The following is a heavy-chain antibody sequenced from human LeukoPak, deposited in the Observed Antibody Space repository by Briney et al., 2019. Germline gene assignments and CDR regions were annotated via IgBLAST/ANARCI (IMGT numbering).Heavy chain of an antibody. CDR1: GGTFSSYA. CDR3: AKGYSSVVDY. CDR2: IIPIFGTA. Sequence: ASVKVSCKASGGTFSSYAISWVRQAPGQGLEWMGGIIPIFGTANYAQKFQGRVTITADESTSTAYMELSSLRAEDTAVYYCAKGYSSVVDYWGQGTLVTVSS. V-gene: IGHV1-69*13. J-gene: IGHJ4*02. D-gene: IGHD6-19*01.